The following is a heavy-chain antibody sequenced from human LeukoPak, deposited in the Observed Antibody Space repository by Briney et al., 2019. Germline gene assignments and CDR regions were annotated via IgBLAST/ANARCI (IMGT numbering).Heavy chain of an antibody. D-gene: IGHD3-22*01. V-gene: IGHV3-30*02. CDR2: IRYDGSNK. Sequence: PGGSLRLSCAASGFTLTTYGMHWVRQAPGKGLEWVAFIRYDGSNKYYADSVKGRFTISRDTSRNTLYLQMNSLGAEDTAVYYCAKDGWYYYDNSAHFDSWGQGTLVTVSS. CDR1: GFTLTTYG. CDR3: AKDGWYYYDNSAHFDS. J-gene: IGHJ4*02.